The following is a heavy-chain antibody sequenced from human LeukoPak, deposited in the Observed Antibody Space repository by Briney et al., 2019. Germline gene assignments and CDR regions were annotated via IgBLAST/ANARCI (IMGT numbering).Heavy chain of an antibody. Sequence: PGGSLRLSRAASGFTFSAYSMNWVRQAPGKGLEWVSYISSSRSTIFYADSVKGRFTISRDNAKNSLYLQMNSLRDEDTAVYYCASQLVFRSPFDYWGQGALVTVSS. CDR3: ASQLVFRSPFDY. J-gene: IGHJ4*02. CDR2: ISSSRSTI. CDR1: GFTFSAYS. V-gene: IGHV3-48*02.